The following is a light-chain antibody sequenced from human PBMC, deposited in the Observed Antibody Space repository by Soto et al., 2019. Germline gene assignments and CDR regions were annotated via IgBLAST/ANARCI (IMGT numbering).Light chain of an antibody. CDR2: DDS. CDR1: NIGSKG. Sequence: SYELTQPPSVSVTPGQTARITCGGTNIGSKGVHWYQQKPGQAPVLVVYDDSDRPSGIPERFSGSNSGNTATLTINRVEAGDEADFFCQVWDDSGDHVVFGGGTKVTVL. J-gene: IGLJ2*01. CDR3: QVWDDSGDHVV. V-gene: IGLV3-21*02.